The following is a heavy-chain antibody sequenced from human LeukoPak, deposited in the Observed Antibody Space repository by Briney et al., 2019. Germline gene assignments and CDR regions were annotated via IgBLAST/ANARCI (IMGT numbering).Heavy chain of an antibody. J-gene: IGHJ4*02. CDR1: GGSFSGYY. V-gene: IGHV4-34*01. D-gene: IGHD6-13*01. Sequence: SETLSLTCAVYGGSFSGYYWSWIRQPPGKGLEWIGEINHSGSTNYNPSLKSRVTISVDTSKNQFSLKLSSVTAADTAVYYCARGLSAAAGTYYFDYWGQGTLVTVSS. CDR2: INHSGST. CDR3: ARGLSAAAGTYYFDY.